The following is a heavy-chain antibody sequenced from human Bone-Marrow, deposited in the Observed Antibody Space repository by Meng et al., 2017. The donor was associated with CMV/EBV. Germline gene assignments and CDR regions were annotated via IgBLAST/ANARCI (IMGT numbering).Heavy chain of an antibody. V-gene: IGHV3-48*04. Sequence: GESLKISCAASGFTFSSYSMNWVRQAPGKGLEWVSYISSSSSTIYYADSVKGRFTISRDNAKNSLYLQMNSLRAEDTAVYYCARDPHYYYYGMDVWGQGITVTVSS. CDR2: ISSSSSTI. CDR3: ARDPHYYYYGMDV. CDR1: GFTFSSYS. J-gene: IGHJ6*02.